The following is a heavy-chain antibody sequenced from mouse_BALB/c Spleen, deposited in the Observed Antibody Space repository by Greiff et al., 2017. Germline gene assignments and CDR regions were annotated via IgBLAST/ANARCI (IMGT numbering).Heavy chain of an antibody. CDR1: GYSITSGYS. CDR2: IHYSGST. Sequence: EVQLQESGPDLVKPSQSLSLTCTVTGYSITSGYSWHWIRQFPGNKLEWMGYIHYSGSTNYNPSLKSRISITRDTSKNQFFLQLNSVTTEDTATYYCARSDYYGSIHWYFDVWGAGTTVTVSS. D-gene: IGHD1-1*01. J-gene: IGHJ1*01. V-gene: IGHV3-1*02. CDR3: ARSDYYGSIHWYFDV.